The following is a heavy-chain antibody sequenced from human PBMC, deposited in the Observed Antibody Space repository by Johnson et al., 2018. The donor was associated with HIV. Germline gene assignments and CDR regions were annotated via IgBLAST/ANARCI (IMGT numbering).Heavy chain of an antibody. CDR2: ISSSGSTI. CDR3: VRGRIVDLRGGGFDI. J-gene: IGHJ3*02. D-gene: IGHD1-26*01. V-gene: IGHV3-11*04. CDR1: GFSFSDYY. Sequence: QMQLVEYGGGLVKPGGSLRLSCAASGFSFSDYYMTWIRQAPGKGLEWVSYISSSGSTIYYADSVKGRFTISRDNAKNSLYLQVNSLRAEDTAIYYCVRGRIVDLRGGGFDIWGQGTRVTVSS.